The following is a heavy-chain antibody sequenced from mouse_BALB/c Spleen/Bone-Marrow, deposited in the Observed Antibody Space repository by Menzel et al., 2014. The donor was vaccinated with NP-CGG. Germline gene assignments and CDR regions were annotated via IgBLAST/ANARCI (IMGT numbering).Heavy chain of an antibody. V-gene: IGHV3-2*02. CDR3: ARGGARATGWFAY. D-gene: IGHD3-1*01. CDR2: ISYSGST. Sequence: EVKVIEPGPGLVKPSQSLSLTCTVTGYSITSDYAWNWIRQFPGNKLEWMGYISYSGSTSYNPSLKSRISITRDTSKNQFFLQLNSVTTEDTATYYCARGGARATGWFAYWGQGTLVTVSA. CDR1: GYSITSDYA. J-gene: IGHJ3*01.